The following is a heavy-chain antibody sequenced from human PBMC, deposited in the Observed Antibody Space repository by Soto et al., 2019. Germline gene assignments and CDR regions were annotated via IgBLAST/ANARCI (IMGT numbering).Heavy chain of an antibody. CDR2: INAGNGNT. CDR1: GYTFTSYA. Sequence: ASVKVSCKASGYTFTSYAMHWVRQAPGQRLEWMGWINAGNGNTKYSQKFQGRVTITRDTSASTAYMELNSLRAEDTAVYYCARGRNTAMVFSGFDYWGQGTLVTVSS. CDR3: ARGRNTAMVFSGFDY. D-gene: IGHD5-18*01. J-gene: IGHJ4*02. V-gene: IGHV1-3*01.